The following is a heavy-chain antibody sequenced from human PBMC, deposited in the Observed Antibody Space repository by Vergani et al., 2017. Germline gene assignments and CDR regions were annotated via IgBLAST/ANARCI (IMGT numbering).Heavy chain of an antibody. Sequence: QVQLQESGPGLVKPSQTLSLTCTVSGDSISSGGHYWTWIRQPPGKHLEWIGYIYYSGSTYYNPSLKSRVTISVDTSKNQFSLKLSSVTAADTAVYYCARHLAYCGGDCYPYYYGMDVWGQGTTVTVSS. D-gene: IGHD2-21*02. CDR2: IYYSGST. V-gene: IGHV4-30-4*08. CDR3: ARHLAYCGGDCYPYYYGMDV. J-gene: IGHJ6*02. CDR1: GDSISSGGHY.